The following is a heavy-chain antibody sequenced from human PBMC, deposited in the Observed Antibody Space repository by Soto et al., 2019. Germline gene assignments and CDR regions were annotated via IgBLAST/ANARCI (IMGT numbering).Heavy chain of an antibody. V-gene: IGHV4-59*08. CDR3: ATQEVGGSYVYTFDP. CDR1: GGSISSYY. Sequence: SETLSLTCTVSGGSISSYYWSRIRQPPGKGLEWIGYIYYSGSTNYNPSLKSRVTISVDTSKNQFSLKLSSVTAADTAVYYCATQEVGGSYVYTFDPWGQGTLVTVSS. D-gene: IGHD1-26*01. J-gene: IGHJ5*02. CDR2: IYYSGST.